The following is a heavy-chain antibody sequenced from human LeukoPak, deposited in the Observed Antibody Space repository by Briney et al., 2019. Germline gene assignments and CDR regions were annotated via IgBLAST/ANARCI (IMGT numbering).Heavy chain of an antibody. J-gene: IGHJ6*02. D-gene: IGHD2-2*01. CDR1: GFTFSSYW. V-gene: IGHV3-7*01. CDR2: IKQDGSEK. CDR3: ARESIVVVPAPMDV. Sequence: GGSLRLSCAASGFTFSSYWMSWVRQAPGKGLEWVANIKQDGSEKYYVDSVKGRFTIPRDNAKNSVYLQMNSLRAEDTAVYYCARESIVVVPAPMDVWGQGTTVTVS.